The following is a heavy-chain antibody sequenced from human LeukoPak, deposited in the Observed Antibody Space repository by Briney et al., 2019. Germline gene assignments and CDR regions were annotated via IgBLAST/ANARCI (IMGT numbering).Heavy chain of an antibody. D-gene: IGHD6-19*01. CDR2: INWNGGST. Sequence: GGSLRLSCAASGFTVYDHGMRWVRHAPGKGLEWGSGINWNGGSTGYADSVKGRFTISRDNAKNSLYLQMNSLRAEDTALYYCAGGDRNGWYFDYWGQGTLVTVSS. CDR3: AGGDRNGWYFDY. CDR1: GFTVYDHG. V-gene: IGHV3-20*04. J-gene: IGHJ4*02.